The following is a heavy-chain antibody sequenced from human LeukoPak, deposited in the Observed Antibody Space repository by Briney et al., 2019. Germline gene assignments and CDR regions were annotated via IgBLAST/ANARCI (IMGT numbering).Heavy chain of an antibody. D-gene: IGHD2-2*02. Sequence: PGGSLRLSCAASGFTFSSYAMHWVRQAPGKGLEWVAVISYDGSNKYYADSVKGRLTISRDNSKNTLYLQMNSLRAEDTAVYYCARDNLRYCSSTSCYTGPDYWGQRTLVTVSS. CDR1: GFTFSSYA. CDR3: ARDNLRYCSSTSCYTGPDY. CDR2: ISYDGSNK. J-gene: IGHJ4*02. V-gene: IGHV3-30-3*01.